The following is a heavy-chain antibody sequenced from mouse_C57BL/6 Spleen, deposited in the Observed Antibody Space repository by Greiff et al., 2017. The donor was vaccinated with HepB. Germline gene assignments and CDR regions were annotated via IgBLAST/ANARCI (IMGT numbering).Heavy chain of an antibody. CDR1: GFTFSDYY. CDR3: ARPYYDYGWFAY. J-gene: IGHJ3*01. CDR2: ISNGGGST. V-gene: IGHV5-12*01. D-gene: IGHD2-4*01. Sequence: EVQRVESGGGLVQPGGSLKLSCAASGFTFSDYYMYWVRQTPEKRLEWVAYISNGGGSTYYPDTVKGRFTISRDNAKNTLYLQMSRLKSEDTAMYYCARPYYDYGWFAYWGQGTLVTVSA.